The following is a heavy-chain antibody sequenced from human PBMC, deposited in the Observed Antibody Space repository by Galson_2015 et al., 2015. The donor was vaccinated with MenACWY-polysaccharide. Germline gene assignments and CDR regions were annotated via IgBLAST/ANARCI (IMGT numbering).Heavy chain of an antibody. Sequence: SLRLSCAASGFTFSSYWMHWVRQAPGKGLVWVSRINSDGSSTSYADSVKGRFTNSRDNAKYTLYLQMNSLRAEDTAVYYCAKYSSSSHAVDHWGQGTLVTVSP. CDR3: AKYSSSSHAVDH. CDR1: GFTFSSYW. V-gene: IGHV3-74*01. D-gene: IGHD6-6*01. J-gene: IGHJ4*02. CDR2: INSDGSST.